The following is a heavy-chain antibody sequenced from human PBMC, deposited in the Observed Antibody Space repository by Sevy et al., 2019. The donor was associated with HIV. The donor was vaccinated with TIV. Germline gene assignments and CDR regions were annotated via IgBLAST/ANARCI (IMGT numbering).Heavy chain of an antibody. CDR3: VRAGSYGDTYFYDYGMDV. D-gene: IGHD3-16*01. CDR1: GFNFRSYW. CDR2: INQEGGEK. V-gene: IGHV3-7*01. J-gene: IGHJ6*02. Sequence: GGSLRLSCVASGFNFRSYWMTWVRQAPGKGLEWVANINQEGGEKYYVDSVKGRFTISRDNAKNSLYLQINSLRVEDTAVYYCVRAGSYGDTYFYDYGMDVWGQGTTVTVSS.